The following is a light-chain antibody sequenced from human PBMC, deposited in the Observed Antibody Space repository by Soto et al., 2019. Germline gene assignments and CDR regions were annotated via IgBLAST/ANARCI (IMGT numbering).Light chain of an antibody. V-gene: IGKV1-12*01. CDR2: AAS. CDR3: QQRSNWPIT. CDR1: QGISSW. J-gene: IGKJ5*01. Sequence: DIQMTQSPSSVSASVGDRVTITCRASQGISSWLAWYQQNAGKAPKLLIYAASSLQSGVPSRFSGSGSGTDFTLTISSLEPEDFALYYCQQRSNWPITFGQGTRLEI.